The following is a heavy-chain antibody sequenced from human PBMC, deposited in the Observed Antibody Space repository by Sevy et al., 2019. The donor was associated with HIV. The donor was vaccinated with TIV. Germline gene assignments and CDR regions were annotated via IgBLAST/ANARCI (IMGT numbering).Heavy chain of an antibody. CDR2: ISYDGNNK. V-gene: IGHV3-30-3*01. Sequence: GGSLRLSCAASGFTFNSYAMNWVRQAPGKGLEWVAVISYDGNNKYYADSVKGRFTISRDNSKNTLYLQMNSLRAEDTAVYYCARGGGNSVWFYHFDYWGQGTLVTVSS. CDR3: ARGGGNSVWFYHFDY. D-gene: IGHD6-19*01. CDR1: GFTFNSYA. J-gene: IGHJ4*02.